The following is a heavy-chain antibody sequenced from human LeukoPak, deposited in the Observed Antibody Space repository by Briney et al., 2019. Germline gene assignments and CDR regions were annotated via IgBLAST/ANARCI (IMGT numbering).Heavy chain of an antibody. CDR2: ISGSGGTT. D-gene: IGHD6-19*01. CDR1: RFTFSGYA. J-gene: IGHJ4*02. V-gene: IGHV3-23*01. CDR3: AKAYSSGWSPFDY. Sequence: GGSLRLSCAASRFTFSGYAMSWVRQAPGKGLEWVSAISGSGGTTYYADSVKGRFTISRVNSKNTLYLQMNSLRAEDTTIYYCAKAYSSGWSPFDYWGQGTLVTVSS.